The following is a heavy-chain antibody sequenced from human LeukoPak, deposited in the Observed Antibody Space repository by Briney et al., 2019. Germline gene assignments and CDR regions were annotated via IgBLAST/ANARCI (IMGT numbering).Heavy chain of an antibody. CDR1: GFTFRSYS. Sequence: GGSLRLSCAASGFTFRSYSMNWVRQAPGKGLERVSFISGMSSTIYYAGSVKGRFTISRDNAKNSVYLQMNSLRDEDTAVYYCARDSSDAYNPEPGYWGQGTLVTVSS. D-gene: IGHD1-1*01. CDR3: ARDSSDAYNPEPGY. CDR2: ISGMSSTI. J-gene: IGHJ4*02. V-gene: IGHV3-48*02.